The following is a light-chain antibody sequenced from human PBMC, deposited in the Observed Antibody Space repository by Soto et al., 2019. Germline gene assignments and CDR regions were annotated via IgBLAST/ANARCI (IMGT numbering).Light chain of an antibody. J-gene: IGLJ1*01. CDR3: SSYAGSNSFV. V-gene: IGLV2-8*01. Sequence: QSALTQPPSASGSPGQSVTISCTGTSSDIGGYDYVSWYQQHPGKATKLMVYEVTKRPSGVPDRFSGSKSGNTASLTVSGLQAEDEADYYCSSYAGSNSFVFGTGTRSPS. CDR1: SSDIGGYDY. CDR2: EVT.